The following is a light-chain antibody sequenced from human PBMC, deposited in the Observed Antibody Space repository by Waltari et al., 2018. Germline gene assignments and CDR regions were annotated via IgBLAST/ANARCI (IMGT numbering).Light chain of an antibody. V-gene: IGKV1-39*01. J-gene: IGKJ4*01. CDR1: QNVDNY. Sequence: DIQVTQSPSSLSASVGDRITITCRASQNVDNYFNWYQQKSGGAPNLLIYATSILQNGVPSRFSGSGSGTDFTLTINSLQPEDFATYFCQQSFNVPLSFGGGTKVEI. CDR2: ATS. CDR3: QQSFNVPLS.